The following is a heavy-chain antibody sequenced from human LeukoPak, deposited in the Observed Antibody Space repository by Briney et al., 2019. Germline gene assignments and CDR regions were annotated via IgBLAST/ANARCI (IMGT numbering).Heavy chain of an antibody. Sequence: PGGSLRLSCATSGFTFVDYGLSWVRRAPGKGLEWVSSISSSSSYIYYADSVKGRFTISRDNAKNSLYLQMNSLRAEDTAVYYCARDQPIAVAGYFDYWGQGTLVTVSS. D-gene: IGHD6-19*01. V-gene: IGHV3-21*01. J-gene: IGHJ4*02. CDR3: ARDQPIAVAGYFDY. CDR1: GFTFVDYG. CDR2: ISSSSSYI.